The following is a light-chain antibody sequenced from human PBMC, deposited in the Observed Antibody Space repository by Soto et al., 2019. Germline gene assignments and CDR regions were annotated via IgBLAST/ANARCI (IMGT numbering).Light chain of an antibody. Sequence: QSALTQPASVSWSPGQSIAISCTGTISDVGGYNYVSWYQHHPGKAPKLIIYEVSNRPSGVSNSFSGSKSGNTASLTISGLQAEDEADYYCSSYTSTTLAVLFGGGTKVTVL. CDR2: EVS. CDR3: SSYTSTTLAVL. V-gene: IGLV2-14*01. J-gene: IGLJ2*01. CDR1: ISDVGGYNY.